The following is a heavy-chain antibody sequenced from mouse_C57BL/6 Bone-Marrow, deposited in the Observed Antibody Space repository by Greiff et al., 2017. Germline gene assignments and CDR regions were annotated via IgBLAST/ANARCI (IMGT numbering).Heavy chain of an antibody. J-gene: IGHJ2*01. CDR3: ARCSPDY. CDR2: IYPGSGST. Sequence: VQLQQPGAELVKPGASVKMSCKASGYTFTSYWITWVKQRPGQGLEWIGDIYPGSGSTNYNEKFKSKATLTVDTPSSPAYMQLSSLTSEDSAVYYCARCSPDYWGQGTTLTVSS. V-gene: IGHV1-55*01. CDR1: GYTFTSYW. D-gene: IGHD6-1*01.